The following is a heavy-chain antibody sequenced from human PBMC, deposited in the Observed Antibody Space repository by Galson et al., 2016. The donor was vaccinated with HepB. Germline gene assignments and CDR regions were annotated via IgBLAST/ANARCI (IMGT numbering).Heavy chain of an antibody. D-gene: IGHD1-1*01. V-gene: IGHV3-21*01. J-gene: IGHJ4*02. CDR2: ISSSSTYI. Sequence: SLRLSCAASGFTFTTHTMNWVRQAPGKGLEWVSFISSSSTYIYYADSVRGRFTISRDNAKNSLYLQMNSLRAEDTAVYYCARLVENWNEAGRFDSWGQGTLVTVSS. CDR1: GFTFTTHT. CDR3: ARLVENWNEAGRFDS.